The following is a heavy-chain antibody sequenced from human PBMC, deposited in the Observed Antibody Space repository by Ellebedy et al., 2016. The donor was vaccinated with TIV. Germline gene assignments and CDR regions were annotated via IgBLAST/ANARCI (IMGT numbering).Heavy chain of an antibody. V-gene: IGHV3-21*04. CDR2: ISSSSSYI. Sequence: GGSLRLSCAASGFTFSSYSMNWVRQAPGKGLEWVSSISSSSSYIYYADSVKGRFTISRDNAKNSLYLQMNSLRAEDTAVYCASRPGIEAGPLDYWGQGTLVTVSS. J-gene: IGHJ4*02. CDR1: GFTFSSYS. CDR3: ASRPGIEAGPLDY. D-gene: IGHD6-13*01.